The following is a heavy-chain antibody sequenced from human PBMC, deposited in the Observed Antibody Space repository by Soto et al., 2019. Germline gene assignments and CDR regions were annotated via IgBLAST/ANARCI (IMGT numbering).Heavy chain of an antibody. CDR2: IIAYSGNT. D-gene: IGHD2-21*01. Sequence: ASVKVSCKASGYTFTSYGISWVRQAPVRVLELRVWIIAYSGNTNYSQKLQGRVTITADTSTITSYMELRIVISEGTDLYYCASQSXXAXAIAYRKTKADYYYMDVWGKGTTVTVSS. V-gene: IGHV1-18*01. CDR1: GYTFTSYG. CDR3: ASQSXXAXAIAYRKTKADYYYMDV. J-gene: IGHJ6*03.